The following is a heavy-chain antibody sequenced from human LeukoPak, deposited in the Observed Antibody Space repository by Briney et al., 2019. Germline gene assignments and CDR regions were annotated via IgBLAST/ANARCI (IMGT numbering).Heavy chain of an antibody. CDR2: ISPNSGGT. V-gene: IGHV1-2*02. J-gene: IGHJ6*03. Sequence: ASVKVSCKASGYTFTGYYMHWVRQAPGQGLEWMGWISPNSGGTNYAQKFQGRVTMTRDTSISTAYMELSRLRSDDTAVYYCARAFPRITMVRGAPYMDVWGKGATVTISS. D-gene: IGHD3-10*01. CDR1: GYTFTGYY. CDR3: ARAFPRITMVRGAPYMDV.